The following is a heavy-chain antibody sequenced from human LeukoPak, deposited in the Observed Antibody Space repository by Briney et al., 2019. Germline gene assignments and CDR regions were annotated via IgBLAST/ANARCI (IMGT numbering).Heavy chain of an antibody. CDR3: AELGIMNVGV. D-gene: IGHD3-16*01. V-gene: IGHV3-48*03. CDR2: ISSSGSTI. CDR1: GFTFSSYE. Sequence: GGSLRLSCAASGFTFSSYEVNWDRQAQGQGLGWDSYISSSGSTIYYADSVKGLFNISRDNAKNSLYLQKTGLRAEDTAVYYCAELGIMNVGVWGKGTTVTISS. J-gene: IGHJ6*04.